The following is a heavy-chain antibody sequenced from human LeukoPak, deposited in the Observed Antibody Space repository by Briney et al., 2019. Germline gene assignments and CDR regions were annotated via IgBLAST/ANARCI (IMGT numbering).Heavy chain of an antibody. V-gene: IGHV1-18*01. CDR1: XXXG. D-gene: IGHD2-15*01. Sequence: XXXGISXXXQAPGQGREWMGWISAYNGNTNYAQKLQGRVTMTTDTSTSTAYMELRSLRSDDTAVYYCARVGLSYFDYWGQGTLVTVSS. CDR2: ISAYNGNT. J-gene: IGHJ4*02. CDR3: ARVGLSYFDY.